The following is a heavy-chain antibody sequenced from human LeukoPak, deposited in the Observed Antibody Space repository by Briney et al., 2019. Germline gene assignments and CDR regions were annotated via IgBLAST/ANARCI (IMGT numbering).Heavy chain of an antibody. Sequence: GRSLRLSCAASGFTFSGYGMHWVRQAPGKGLEWVAVISYDGSNKYYADSVKGRFTISRDNSKNTLYLQMNSLRAEDTAVYYCAKDHSKSDYDFWSGYYPNWFDPWGQGTVVTVSS. CDR1: GFTFSGYG. CDR2: ISYDGSNK. CDR3: AKDHSKSDYDFWSGYYPNWFDP. V-gene: IGHV3-30*18. D-gene: IGHD3-3*01. J-gene: IGHJ5*02.